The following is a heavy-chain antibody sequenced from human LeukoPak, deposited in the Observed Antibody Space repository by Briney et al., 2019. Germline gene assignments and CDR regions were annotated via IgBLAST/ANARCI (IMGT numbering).Heavy chain of an antibody. CDR2: INPSSGVT. Sequence: GASVKVSCKTSGYSFTDYYIHWVRQPPGQGLEWMGWINPSSGVTNYSQKFQGRVTMTRDTSISTAYMELSRLRSDDAAVYYCARGGGMVANPENWGQGTLVTVSS. J-gene: IGHJ4*02. CDR1: GYSFTDYY. D-gene: IGHD3-10*01. CDR3: ARGGGMVANPEN. V-gene: IGHV1-2*02.